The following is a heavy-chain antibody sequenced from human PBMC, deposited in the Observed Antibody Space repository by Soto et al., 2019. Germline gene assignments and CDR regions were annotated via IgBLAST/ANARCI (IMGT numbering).Heavy chain of an antibody. CDR2: IIPIFGTA. J-gene: IGHJ6*02. D-gene: IGHD6-13*01. CDR1: GGTFSSYA. Sequence: QVQLVQSGAEVKKPGSSVKVSCKASGGTFSSYAISWVRQAPGQGLEWMGGIIPIFGTANDAQKFQGRGTITADKATSTAYMELRSLRSEDTAVYYCARGTYSSSWYHCDGGMDVWGQGTTVSVSS. V-gene: IGHV1-69*06. CDR3: ARGTYSSSWYHCDGGMDV.